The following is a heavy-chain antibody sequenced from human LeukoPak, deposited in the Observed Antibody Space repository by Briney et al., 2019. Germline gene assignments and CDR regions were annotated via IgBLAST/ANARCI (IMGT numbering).Heavy chain of an antibody. CDR1: GGSISSSSYY. CDR2: IYYSGST. CDR3: ARADSSGWTSYYFDY. D-gene: IGHD6-19*01. V-gene: IGHV4-39*07. J-gene: IGHJ4*02. Sequence: SETLSLTCTVSGGSISSSSYYWAWIRQPPGKGLEWIGSIYYSGSTYYNPSLKSRVTISVDTSKNQFSLKLSSVTAADTAVYYCARADSSGWTSYYFDYWGQGTLVTVSS.